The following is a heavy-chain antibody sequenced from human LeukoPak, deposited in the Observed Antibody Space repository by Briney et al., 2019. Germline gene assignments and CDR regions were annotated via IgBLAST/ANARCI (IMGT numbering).Heavy chain of an antibody. CDR1: GGSSNTFY. CDR3: ASGRSSTSWQPFDY. J-gene: IGHJ4*02. Sequence: SETLSLTCTVSGGSSNTFYWSWIRQPPGKELEWIGYIYYTGNSNYNPSLKSRVTISVDTSKNQFSLRLSSVTAADTAVYYCASGRSSTSWQPFDYWGQGTLVTVSS. CDR2: IYYTGNS. V-gene: IGHV4-59*01. D-gene: IGHD2-2*01.